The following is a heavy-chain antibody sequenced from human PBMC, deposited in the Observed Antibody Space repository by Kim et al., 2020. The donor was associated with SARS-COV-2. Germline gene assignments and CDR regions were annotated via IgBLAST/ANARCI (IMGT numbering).Heavy chain of an antibody. CDR3: ATRYCSRSSSYRPIPFD. CDR2: ISSSSNYI. Sequence: GGSLRLSCAASGITFSSHTMNWVRQAPGKGLEWVSYISSSSNYIYYADSVKGRFTISRDNAKNSLYLQMNSLRAEDTAGYYCATRYCSRSSSYRPIPFD. D-gene: IGHD2-2*01. CDR1: GITFSSHT. V-gene: IGHV3-21*01. J-gene: IGHJ5*01.